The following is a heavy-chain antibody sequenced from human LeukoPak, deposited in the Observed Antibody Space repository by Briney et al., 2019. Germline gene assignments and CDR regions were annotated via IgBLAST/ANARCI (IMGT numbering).Heavy chain of an antibody. D-gene: IGHD2-15*01. V-gene: IGHV4-59*01. CDR2: IYYSGST. Sequence: SETLSLTCTASGGSISNYYWSWIRQPPGKGLEWIGYIYYSGSTNYNPSLKSRVTISVDTSKNQFSLKLSSVTAADTAVYYCARDSHSVDTATPRGFDPWGQGTLVTVSS. CDR1: GGSISNYY. CDR3: ARDSHSVDTATPRGFDP. J-gene: IGHJ5*02.